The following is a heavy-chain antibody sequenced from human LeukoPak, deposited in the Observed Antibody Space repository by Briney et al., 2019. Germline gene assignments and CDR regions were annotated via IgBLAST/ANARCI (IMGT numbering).Heavy chain of an antibody. Sequence: TLSLTCTVSGGSISSGSYYWSWIRQPAGKGLEWIVRICTSGSTNSNPALSSRVTISVDTSKNQCSLNLSSVTAADTAVYYCARGASSSSAIGYYYYYMDVWGKGTTVTVSS. V-gene: IGHV4-61*02. CDR2: ICTSGST. CDR1: GGSISSGSYY. CDR3: ARGASSSSAIGYYYYYMDV. D-gene: IGHD6-6*01. J-gene: IGHJ6*03.